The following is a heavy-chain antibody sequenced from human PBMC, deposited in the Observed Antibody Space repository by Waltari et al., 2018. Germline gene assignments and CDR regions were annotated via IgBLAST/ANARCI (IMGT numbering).Heavy chain of an antibody. CDR3: ARERTHYYMDV. V-gene: IGHV3-7*01. CDR1: GFTFSSYW. J-gene: IGHJ6*03. CDR2: IKQDGSEK. Sequence: EVQLVESGGGLVQPGGSLRLSCAASGFTFSSYWMSWVRQAPGKGLEWVANIKQDGSEKYYVDSVEGRFTISRDNAKNSLYLQMNRLRAEDTAVYYCARERTHYYMDVWGKGTTVTVSS.